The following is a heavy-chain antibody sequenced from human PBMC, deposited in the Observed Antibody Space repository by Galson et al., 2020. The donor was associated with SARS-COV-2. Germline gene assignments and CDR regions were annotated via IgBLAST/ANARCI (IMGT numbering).Heavy chain of an antibody. CDR3: AGLYYDMMSGRGYGMEV. V-gene: IGHV2-70*11. Sequence: ESGPTLVQPTQTLTLTCTFSGFSLSTSGMCVSWIRQPPGKALEWLARIDLDDDKYYSTSLKTRLTISKDPSKNQVVLPMTNMDPVDTATYYCAGLYYDMMSGRGYGMEVWGQGTKVTGSS. CDR2: IDLDDDK. CDR1: GFSLSTSGMC. D-gene: IGHD3-9*01. J-gene: IGHJ6*02.